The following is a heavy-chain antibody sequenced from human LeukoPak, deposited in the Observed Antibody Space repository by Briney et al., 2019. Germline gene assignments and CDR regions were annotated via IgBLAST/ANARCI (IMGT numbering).Heavy chain of an antibody. Sequence: GGSLRLSCAASGFSFTNAWMSWVRQAPGKGLEWVSYISSSGSTIYYADSVKGRFTISRDNAKNSLYLQMDSLRAEDTAVYYCARADWDTAMIDYWGQGTLVTVSS. CDR1: GFSFTNAW. CDR3: ARADWDTAMIDY. J-gene: IGHJ4*02. V-gene: IGHV3-48*03. D-gene: IGHD5-18*01. CDR2: ISSSGSTI.